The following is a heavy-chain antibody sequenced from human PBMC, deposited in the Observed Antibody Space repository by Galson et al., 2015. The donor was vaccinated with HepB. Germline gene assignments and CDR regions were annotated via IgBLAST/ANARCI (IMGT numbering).Heavy chain of an antibody. V-gene: IGHV3-72*01. CDR1: GFIFSNHY. Sequence: SLRLSCAASGFIFSNHYMDWVRQAPGKGLEWVARVRNKASGHTTEYAASVRDRFTISRDDLKNSVYLQMNSLKTEDTALYYCARGGVWGKGTTVTVSS. J-gene: IGHJ6*04. D-gene: IGHD1-26*01. CDR2: VRNKASGHTT. CDR3: ARGGV.